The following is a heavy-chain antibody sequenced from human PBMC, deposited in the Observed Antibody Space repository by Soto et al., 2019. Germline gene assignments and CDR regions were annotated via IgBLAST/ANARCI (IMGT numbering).Heavy chain of an antibody. Sequence: VKVSCKASGGTFSSYAISWVRQAPGQGLEWMGGIIPIFGTANYAQKFQGRVTITADESTSTAYMELSSLRSEDTAVYYCARSEAYCGGDCYSYYWGQGXLVTVYS. CDR3: ARSEAYCGGDCYSYY. J-gene: IGHJ4*02. CDR2: IIPIFGTA. CDR1: GGTFSSYA. V-gene: IGHV1-69*13. D-gene: IGHD2-21*02.